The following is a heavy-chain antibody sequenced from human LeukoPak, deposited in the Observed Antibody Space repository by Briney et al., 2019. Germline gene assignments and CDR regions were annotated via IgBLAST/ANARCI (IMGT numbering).Heavy chain of an antibody. CDR1: GFTFSSYA. CDR3: AKGEYYYDSSGSLFDY. CDR2: ISGSGGST. J-gene: IGHJ4*02. Sequence: PGGSLRLSCAASGFTFSSYAMSWVRQAPGKGLERASAISGSGGSTYYADSVKGRFTISRDNSKNTLYLQMNSLRAEDTAVYYCAKGEYYYDSSGSLFDYWGQGTLVTVSS. D-gene: IGHD3-22*01. V-gene: IGHV3-23*01.